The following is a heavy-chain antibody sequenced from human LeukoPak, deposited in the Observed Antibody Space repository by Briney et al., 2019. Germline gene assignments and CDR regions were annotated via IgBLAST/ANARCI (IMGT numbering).Heavy chain of an antibody. D-gene: IGHD3-22*01. CDR2: IKHSGST. J-gene: IGHJ4*02. CDR1: GGSFSGYY. Sequence: PSETLSLTCAVFGGSFSGYYWTWIRQPPGKGLEWIGEIKHSGSTNYNPSLKSRVTISVDTSKHQFSLRLNSVTAADTAVYYCARGPVVDYFDGIGYYYFDSWGQGTPVTVSS. V-gene: IGHV4-34*01. CDR3: ARGPVVDYFDGIGYYYFDS.